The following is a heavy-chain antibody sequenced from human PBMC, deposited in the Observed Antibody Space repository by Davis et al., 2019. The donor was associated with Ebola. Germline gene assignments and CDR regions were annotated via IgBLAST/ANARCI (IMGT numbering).Heavy chain of an antibody. CDR2: MNPNSGNT. D-gene: IGHD6-13*01. J-gene: IGHJ5*02. CDR1: GGTFSTYA. Sequence: AASVKVSCKASGGTFSTYAINWVRQATGQGLEWMGWMNPNSGNTGYAQKFQGRVTMTRNTSISTAYMEPSSLRSEDTAVYYCARDRGSSWLHWFDPWGQGTLVTVSS. V-gene: IGHV1-8*02. CDR3: ARDRGSSWLHWFDP.